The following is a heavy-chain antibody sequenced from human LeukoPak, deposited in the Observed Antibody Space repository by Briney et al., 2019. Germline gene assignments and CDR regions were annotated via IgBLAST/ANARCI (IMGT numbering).Heavy chain of an antibody. CDR2: IYYSGST. D-gene: IGHD3-10*01. V-gene: IGHV4-39*07. Sequence: SETLSLTCTVSGGSISSSSYYWGWIRQPPGKGLEWIGSIYYSGSTYYNPSLKSRVTISVDTSKNQFSLKLSSVTAADTAVYYCASGNYYSFDPWGQGTLVTVSS. J-gene: IGHJ5*02. CDR1: GGSISSSSYY. CDR3: ASGNYYSFDP.